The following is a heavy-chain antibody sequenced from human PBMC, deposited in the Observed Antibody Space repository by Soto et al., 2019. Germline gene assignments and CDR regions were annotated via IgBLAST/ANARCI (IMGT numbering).Heavy chain of an antibody. D-gene: IGHD3-3*01. J-gene: IGHJ6*02. V-gene: IGHV3-30*18. CDR3: AKAFSAGYDFWSGRNYGMDV. Sequence: GGSLRLSCAASGFTFSSYGMHWVRQAPGKGLEWVAVISYDGSNKYYADSVKGRFTISRDNSKNTLYLQMNSLRAEDTAVYYCAKAFSAGYDFWSGRNYGMDVWGQGTTVTVSS. CDR2: ISYDGSNK. CDR1: GFTFSSYG.